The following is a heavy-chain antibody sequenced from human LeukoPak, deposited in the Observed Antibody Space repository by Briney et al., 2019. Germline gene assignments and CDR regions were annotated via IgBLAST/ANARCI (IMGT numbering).Heavy chain of an antibody. V-gene: IGHV1-69*13. J-gene: IGHJ6*02. Sequence: SVKVSCRASGGTFSSYAISWVRQAPGQGLEWMGGIIPIFGTANYAQKFQGRVTITADESTSTAYMELSSLRSEDTAVYYCARTMVKVDYYGMDVWGQGTTVTVSS. CDR2: IIPIFGTA. CDR3: ARTMVKVDYYGMDV. CDR1: GGTFSSYA. D-gene: IGHD3-10*01.